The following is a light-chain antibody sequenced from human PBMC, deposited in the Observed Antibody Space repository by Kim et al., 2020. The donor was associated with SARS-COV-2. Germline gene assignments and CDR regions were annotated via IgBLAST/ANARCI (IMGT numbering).Light chain of an antibody. Sequence: GQSVTISCTATRSDFGGNNHVSWYQQHPGKAPKLMIYEVSERPSGVPDRFSGSKSGNTASLTVSGLQAEDEADYYCSSYAGSHSFVFATGTKVTVL. CDR1: RSDFGGNNH. V-gene: IGLV2-8*01. CDR2: EVS. J-gene: IGLJ1*01. CDR3: SSYAGSHSFV.